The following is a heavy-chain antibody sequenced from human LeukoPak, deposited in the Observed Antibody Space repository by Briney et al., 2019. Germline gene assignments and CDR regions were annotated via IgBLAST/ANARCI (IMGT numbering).Heavy chain of an antibody. CDR3: AKGRTAYCSSTSCYTSDY. J-gene: IGHJ4*02. V-gene: IGHV3-23*01. Sequence: GGSLRLSCAASGFSFSSYAMSWVRQAPGKGPEWVSAISGSGGSTYYADSVKSRFTISRDNSKNPLYLQLNSLRAENTAVYYGAKGRTAYCSSTSCYTSDYWGQGTLVTVSS. CDR2: ISGSGGST. CDR1: GFSFSSYA. D-gene: IGHD2-2*02.